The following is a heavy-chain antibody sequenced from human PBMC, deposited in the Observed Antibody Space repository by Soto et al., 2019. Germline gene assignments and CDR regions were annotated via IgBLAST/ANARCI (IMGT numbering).Heavy chain of an antibody. CDR3: ARRGYGPGFPYYYGMDV. Sequence: LSLTCSVSGVSFSSYYWSWIRQPPGKGLEWIGYIYYSGSTNYNPSLKSRVTMSVDTPKNQFSLKLSSVTAADTAVYYCARRGYGPGFPYYYGMDVWGQGTTVTVSS. D-gene: IGHD3-10*01. CDR2: IYYSGST. CDR1: GVSFSSYY. V-gene: IGHV4-59*01. J-gene: IGHJ6*02.